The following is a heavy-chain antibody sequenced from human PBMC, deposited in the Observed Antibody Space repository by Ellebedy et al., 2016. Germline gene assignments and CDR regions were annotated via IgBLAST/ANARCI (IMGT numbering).Heavy chain of an antibody. CDR1: GFTFSSYG. CDR3: AKVGDWGKRITMVRGVIPYFDY. CDR2: ISYDGSNK. Sequence: GGSLRLXCAASGFTFSSYGMHWVRQAPGKGLEWVAVISYDGSNKYYADSVKGRFTISRDNSKNTLYLQMNSLRAEDTAVYYCAKVGDWGKRITMVRGVIPYFDYWGQGTLVTVSS. V-gene: IGHV3-30*18. J-gene: IGHJ4*02. D-gene: IGHD3-10*01.